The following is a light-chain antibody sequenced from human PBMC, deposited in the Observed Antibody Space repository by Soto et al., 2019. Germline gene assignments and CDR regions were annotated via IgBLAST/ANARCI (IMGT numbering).Light chain of an antibody. V-gene: IGKV3-20*01. J-gene: IGKJ2*01. CDR1: QSVSSSY. Sequence: EIVLTQSPGTLSLSPGERATLSCRASQSVSSSYLAWYQQKPGQAPRLLIYGASSRATGIPDRFSGSRSGADFTLTISRLEPEVFAVYYCQQYGSSPYTFGQGTKLEIK. CDR3: QQYGSSPYT. CDR2: GAS.